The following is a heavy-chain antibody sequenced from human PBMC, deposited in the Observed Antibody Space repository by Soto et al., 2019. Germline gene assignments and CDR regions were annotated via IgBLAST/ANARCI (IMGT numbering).Heavy chain of an antibody. CDR1: GFTVSSNY. Sequence: EVQLVESGGGLVQPGGSLRLSCAASGFTVSSNYMSWVRQAPGKGLECVTVIYNGGNTYYADSVAGRFTISRHNSKNTRYRPMHGLRVEDAAVYYCARGAASDYWGQGTLVTVSS. CDR3: ARGAASDY. V-gene: IGHV3-53*04. CDR2: IYNGGNT. J-gene: IGHJ4*02.